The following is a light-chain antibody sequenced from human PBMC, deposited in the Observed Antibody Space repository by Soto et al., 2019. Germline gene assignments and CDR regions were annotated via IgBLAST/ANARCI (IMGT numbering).Light chain of an antibody. CDR1: QGISSY. CDR2: AAS. V-gene: IGKV1-9*01. J-gene: IGKJ4*01. Sequence: DIQLTQSPSSLSASVGDRVTITCRVSQGISSYLAWYQQKPGKAPKLLIYAASTLQSGVPSRFSVSGSGTDFTLTISCLQSEDFATYYCQQYYSYPPTVGGGAKVDIK. CDR3: QQYYSYPPT.